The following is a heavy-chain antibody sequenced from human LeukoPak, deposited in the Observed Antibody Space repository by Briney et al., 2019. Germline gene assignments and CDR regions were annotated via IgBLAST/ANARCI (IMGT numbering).Heavy chain of an antibody. CDR3: ATPGRAATQFDY. V-gene: IGHV1-69*05. CDR2: IIPIFGTA. Sequence: GSSVKVSCKASGGTFSSYAISWVRQAPGQGLEWMGGIIPIFGTANYAQKFQGRVTITTDESTSTAYMELSSLRSEDTAVYYCATPGRAATQFDYWGQGTLITVSS. CDR1: GGTFSSYA. D-gene: IGHD5-24*01. J-gene: IGHJ4*02.